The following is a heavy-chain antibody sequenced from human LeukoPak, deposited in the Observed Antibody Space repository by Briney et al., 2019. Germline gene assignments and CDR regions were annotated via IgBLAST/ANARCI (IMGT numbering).Heavy chain of an antibody. D-gene: IGHD3-22*01. J-gene: IGHJ4*02. Sequence: GGSLRLSCAASGFTFSSYEMNWVRQAPGKGLECVSYISSSGSTIYYADSVKGRFTISRDNAKNSLYLQMNSLRAEDTAVYYCARERGNYYDSSGYYYYWGQGTLVTVSS. V-gene: IGHV3-48*03. CDR3: ARERGNYYDSSGYYYY. CDR1: GFTFSSYE. CDR2: ISSSGSTI.